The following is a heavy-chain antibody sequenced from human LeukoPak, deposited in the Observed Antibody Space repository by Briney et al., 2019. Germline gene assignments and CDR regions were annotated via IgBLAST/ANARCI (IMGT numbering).Heavy chain of an antibody. J-gene: IGHJ4*02. V-gene: IGHV3-30*18. CDR3: AKRGDYGGKKHFDY. D-gene: IGHD4-23*01. Sequence: GGSLRVSCAASGFTFSSYGMHWVRQAPGKGLEWVAVTSYDGSDKYYADSVKGRFTISRDNSKNTMYLQMNGLRVEDTAVYYCAKRGDYGGKKHFDYCGQGTLVTVSS. CDR2: TSYDGSDK. CDR1: GFTFSSYG.